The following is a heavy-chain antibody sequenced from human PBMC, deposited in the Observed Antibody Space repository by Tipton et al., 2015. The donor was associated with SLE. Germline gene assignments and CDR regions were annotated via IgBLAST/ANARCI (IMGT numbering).Heavy chain of an antibody. D-gene: IGHD4-17*01. CDR3: ARDLRSMTTVTRGFDL. CDR2: IYHSGST. J-gene: IGHJ2*01. V-gene: IGHV4-59*01. CDR1: GGSISSYY. Sequence: LRLSCTVSGGSISSYYWSWIRQPPGKGLEWIGSIYHSGSTYYNPSLKSRVTISVDTSKNQFSLKLSSVTAADTAVYYCARDLRSMTTVTRGFDLWGRGTLVTVSS.